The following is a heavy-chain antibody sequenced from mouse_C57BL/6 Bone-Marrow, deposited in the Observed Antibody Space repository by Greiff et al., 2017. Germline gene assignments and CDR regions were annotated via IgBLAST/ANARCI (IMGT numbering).Heavy chain of an antibody. Sequence: EVQLVESGPGLVKPSQSLSLTCSVTGYSITSGYYWNWIRQFPGNKLEWMGYISYDGSNNYNPSLKNRISITRDTSKNQFFLKLNSVTTEDTATYYCARERSYGSSYEYFDVWGTGTTVTVSS. CDR1: GYSITSGYY. V-gene: IGHV3-6*01. J-gene: IGHJ1*03. CDR3: ARERSYGSSYEYFDV. CDR2: ISYDGSN. D-gene: IGHD1-1*01.